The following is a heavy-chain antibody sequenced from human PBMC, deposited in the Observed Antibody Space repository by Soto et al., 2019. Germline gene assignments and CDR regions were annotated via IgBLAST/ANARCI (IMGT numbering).Heavy chain of an antibody. CDR2: INSNGFNT. CDR3: ATLIQIWTPDFDX. J-gene: IGHJ4*02. V-gene: IGHV3-74*01. D-gene: IGHD3-22*01. CDR1: GFTFSNYW. Sequence: PGGSLRLSCVASGFTFSNYWMHWVRQAPGKGLEWVEYINSNGFNTNYASSVKVRFTVSRDNTNDIVYLQMDNLRVEDTSVYYCATLIQIWTPDFDXWGRGTLVTVSX.